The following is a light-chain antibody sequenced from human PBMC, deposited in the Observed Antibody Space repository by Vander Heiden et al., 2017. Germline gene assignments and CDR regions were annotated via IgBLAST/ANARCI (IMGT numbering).Light chain of an antibody. J-gene: IGKJ2*01. Sequence: IQTTQSPSSLSASVGERVTITCRASQNIYTYLNWYQQKLGKAPKLLIYAASNLQNGVPSRFSGSGSGTDFTLTISSLQPEDFATYYCQQSYSTPYTFGQGTKLEIK. CDR2: AAS. V-gene: IGKV1-39*01. CDR1: QNIYTY. CDR3: QQSYSTPYT.